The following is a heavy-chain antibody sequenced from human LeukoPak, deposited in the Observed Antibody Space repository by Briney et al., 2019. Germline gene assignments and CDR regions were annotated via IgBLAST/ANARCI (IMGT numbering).Heavy chain of an antibody. CDR1: GDSVSSNSAA. CDR2: TYYRSKWYN. CDR3: ARGWKGFGQLVLWFDP. J-gene: IGHJ5*02. Sequence: SQTLSLTCAISGDSVSSNSAAWNWIRQSPSRGLEWLGRTYYRSKWYNDYAVSVKSRITINPDTSKNQFSLKLSSVTAADTAVYYCARGWKGFGQLVLWFDPWGQGTLVTVSS. D-gene: IGHD6-6*01. V-gene: IGHV6-1*01.